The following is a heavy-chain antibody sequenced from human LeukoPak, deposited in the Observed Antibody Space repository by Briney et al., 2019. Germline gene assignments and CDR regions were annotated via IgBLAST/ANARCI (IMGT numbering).Heavy chain of an antibody. J-gene: IGHJ3*02. Sequence: GGSLRLSCAASGFTFDDHGMSWVRQAPGKGLEWVSGINWNGGSTGYADFVKGRFTISRDNAKNSLYLQMNSLRAEDTAVYYCARVLRYDNSGHDSFDIWGQGTMVIVSS. CDR3: ARVLRYDNSGHDSFDI. V-gene: IGHV3-20*04. D-gene: IGHD3-22*01. CDR2: INWNGGST. CDR1: GFTFDDHG.